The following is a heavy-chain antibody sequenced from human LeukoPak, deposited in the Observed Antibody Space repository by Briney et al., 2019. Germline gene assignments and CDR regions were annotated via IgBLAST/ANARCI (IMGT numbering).Heavy chain of an antibody. CDR1: GHTFTSA. Sequence: GAPVKASCTASGHTFTSAITGARTATGKGLERMGWMNPCSGNTDYAPKFQGRVTMTRHISIRTAYMELSSLISEDTAVYYCARGAVSRDCSGGSCYHFDIWGQGTMVTVSS. CDR3: ARGAVSRDCSGGSCYHFDI. V-gene: IGHV1-8*01. D-gene: IGHD2-15*01. CDR2: MNPCSGNT. J-gene: IGHJ3*02.